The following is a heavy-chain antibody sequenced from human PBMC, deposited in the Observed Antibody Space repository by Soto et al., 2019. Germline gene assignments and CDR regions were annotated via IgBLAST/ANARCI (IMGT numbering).Heavy chain of an antibody. Sequence: SETLSLTCTVSGGSISSYYWSWIRQPPGKGLEWIGYIYYGGSTNYNPSLKSRVTISVDTSKNQFSLKLSSVTAADTAVYYCARVALTYYDFWSGYYSDFNWFDPWGQGTLVTVSS. D-gene: IGHD3-3*01. J-gene: IGHJ5*02. CDR3: ARVALTYYDFWSGYYSDFNWFDP. CDR2: IYYGGST. V-gene: IGHV4-59*01. CDR1: GGSISSYY.